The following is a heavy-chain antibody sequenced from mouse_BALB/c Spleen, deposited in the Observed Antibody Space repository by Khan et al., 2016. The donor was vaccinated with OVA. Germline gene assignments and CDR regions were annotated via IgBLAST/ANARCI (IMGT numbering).Heavy chain of an antibody. J-gene: IGHJ1*01. V-gene: IGHV9-3-1*01. CDR2: INTYTGEP. Sequence: QIQLVQSGPELKKPGETVKISCKASGYTFTNYGMNWVKQAPGKGLKWMGWINTYTGEPTYADDFRGRFAFSLESSTNNALLQINNLTNEDTATYFCARSASYWFFDVWGAGTTVTVSS. D-gene: IGHD6-1*01. CDR3: ARSASYWFFDV. CDR1: GYTFTNYG.